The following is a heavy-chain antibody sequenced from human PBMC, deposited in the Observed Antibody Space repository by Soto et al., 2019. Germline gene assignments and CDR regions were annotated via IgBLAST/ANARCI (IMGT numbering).Heavy chain of an antibody. CDR3: GRVRVDKAEGWFDP. J-gene: IGHJ5*02. CDR2: IDPSDSYA. V-gene: IGHV5-10-1*01. D-gene: IGHD5-18*01. Sequence: GESMKISCNGSGYSFSSFWITWVRQMPGKGLEWMGRIDPSDSYANYGPSFQGHVTFSADKSISTAYLQWSSLKASDTAMYYCGRVRVDKAEGWFDPWGQGTLVTVSS. CDR1: GYSFSSFW.